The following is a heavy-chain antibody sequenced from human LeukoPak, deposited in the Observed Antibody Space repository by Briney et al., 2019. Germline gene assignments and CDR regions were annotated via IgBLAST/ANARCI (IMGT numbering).Heavy chain of an antibody. CDR3: ARGYSSSSDYFDS. J-gene: IGHJ4*02. D-gene: IGHD6-6*01. CDR2: VYYSGRI. V-gene: IGHV4-59*01. CDR1: GGSISSYY. Sequence: PSETLSLTCTVSGGSISSYYWTWIRQPPGKELKWIGYVYYSGRISYNPSLKSRVTISIDKSKNQFTLNLTSVTAADTAVYYCARGYSSSSDYFDSWGQGTLVTVSS.